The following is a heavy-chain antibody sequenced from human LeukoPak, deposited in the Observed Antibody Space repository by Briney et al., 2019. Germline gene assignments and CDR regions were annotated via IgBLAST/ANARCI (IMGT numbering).Heavy chain of an antibody. Sequence: AXSGFTFSDXXXXXIRXXPGXXXXXXXYISSSGSTIYYADSVKGRFTISRDNAKNSLYLQMNSLRAEDTAVYYCARCHAGQLHCDYWGQGTLVTVSS. CDR2: ISSSGSTI. D-gene: IGHD6-13*01. V-gene: IGHV3-11*04. J-gene: IGHJ4*02. CDR3: ARCHAGQLHCDY. CDR1: GFTFSDXX.